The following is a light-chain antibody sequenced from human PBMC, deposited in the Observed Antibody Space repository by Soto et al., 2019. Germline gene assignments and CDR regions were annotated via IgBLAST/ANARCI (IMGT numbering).Light chain of an antibody. V-gene: IGKV1-27*01. J-gene: IGKJ4*01. CDR1: QGINFY. Sequence: DIQMTQSPSSLSASVGDRVTITCRASQGINFYLAWYQQKPGKAPKLLSHSASTLQSGVPSRFAGSRSGTAFTLTINSLQPEDVATYFCQQSDSAPLTFGGGTKVEIK. CDR2: SAS. CDR3: QQSDSAPLT.